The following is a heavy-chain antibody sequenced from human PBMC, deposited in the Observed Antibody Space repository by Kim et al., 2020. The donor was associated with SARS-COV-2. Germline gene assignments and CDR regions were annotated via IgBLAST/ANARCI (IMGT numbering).Heavy chain of an antibody. CDR2: INAGNGNT. CDR1: GYTFTSYA. CDR3: ARGWGYYYGSGSYPSSDYYYYGMDV. D-gene: IGHD3-10*01. J-gene: IGHJ6*02. Sequence: ASVKVSCKASGYTFTSYAMHWMRQAPGQRLEWMGWINAGNGNTKYSQKFQGRVTITRDTSASTAYMELSSLRSEDTAVYYCARGWGYYYGSGSYPSSDYYYYGMDVWGQGTTVTVSS. V-gene: IGHV1-3*01.